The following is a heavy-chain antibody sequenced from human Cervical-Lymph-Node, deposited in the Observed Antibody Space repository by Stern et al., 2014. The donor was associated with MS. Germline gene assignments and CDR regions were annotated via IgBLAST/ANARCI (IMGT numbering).Heavy chain of an antibody. CDR3: ARDSHDYYRYGMDV. CDR1: GYTFTSNG. J-gene: IGHJ6*02. Sequence: QVQLVESGAEVKKPGASVKVSCEASGYTFTSNGIPWMRQAPGQGLEWVGWISAYNGDTKHEQKLQGGVPMTTDTSTSTAYMELRSLRSDDTAVYYCARDSHDYYRYGMDVWGQGTTVTVSS. V-gene: IGHV1-18*04. CDR2: ISAYNGDT.